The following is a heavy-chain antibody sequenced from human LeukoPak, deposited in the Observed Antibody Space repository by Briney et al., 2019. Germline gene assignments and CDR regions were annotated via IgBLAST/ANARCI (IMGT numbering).Heavy chain of an antibody. CDR3: ARHRAGGSGMAVDY. J-gene: IGHJ4*02. V-gene: IGHV4-39*01. CDR1: GGSISSSSYY. Sequence: SETLSLTCTVSGGSISSSSYYWGWIRQPPGKGLEWIGITYYSGSTYYNPSLKSRLTISVDTSKNQFSLKVSSVTAADTAVYYCARHRAGGSGMAVDYWGQGTLVTVSS. D-gene: IGHD3-10*01. CDR2: TYYSGST.